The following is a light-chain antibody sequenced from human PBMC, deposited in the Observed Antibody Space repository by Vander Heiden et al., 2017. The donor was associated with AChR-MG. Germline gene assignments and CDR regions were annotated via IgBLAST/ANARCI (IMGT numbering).Light chain of an antibody. Sequence: DIQMTQSPSSLSASVGDRVTMTCRASQSINNYLNWYQQKPGKAPKVLIYAASSLQSGVPSRFSGSESGPDFTLTISRLQPEDFATYYCQQTYSIPLTFGGGTEVEIK. CDR3: QQTYSIPLT. J-gene: IGKJ4*01. V-gene: IGKV1-39*01. CDR1: QSINNY. CDR2: AAS.